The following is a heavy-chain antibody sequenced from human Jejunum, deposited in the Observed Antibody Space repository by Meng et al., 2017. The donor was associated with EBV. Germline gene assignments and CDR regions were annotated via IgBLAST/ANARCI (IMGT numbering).Heavy chain of an antibody. CDR1: GDSTSSSHW. Sequence: VQLQESGPGPVKPSGTLSLTCAVSGDSTSSSHWWSWVRQPPGKGLEWIGEMHPGGSTNYNPSLKSRVTISVDNSKNQFSLKLTSVTAADTAVYYCAKSNDYSLNSWGQGTLVTVSS. CDR2: MHPGGST. V-gene: IGHV4-4*02. D-gene: IGHD4-11*01. CDR3: AKSNDYSLNS. J-gene: IGHJ4*02.